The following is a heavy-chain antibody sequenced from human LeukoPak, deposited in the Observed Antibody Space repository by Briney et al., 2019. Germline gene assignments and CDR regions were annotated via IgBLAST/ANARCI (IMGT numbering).Heavy chain of an antibody. CDR3: AKDLSRYYDYVWGSSSYYCYGMDV. V-gene: IGHV3-30*18. J-gene: IGHJ6*02. CDR2: ISYDGSNK. D-gene: IGHD3-16*01. Sequence: GRSLRLSCAASGFTFSSYGMHWVRQAPGKGLEWVAVISYDGSNKYYADSVKGRFTISRDNSKNTLYLQMNSLRAEDTAVYYCAKDLSRYYDYVWGSSSYYCYGMDVWGQGTTVTVSS. CDR1: GFTFSSYG.